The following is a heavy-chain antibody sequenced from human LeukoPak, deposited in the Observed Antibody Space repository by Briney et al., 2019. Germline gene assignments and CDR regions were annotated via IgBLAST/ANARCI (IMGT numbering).Heavy chain of an antibody. D-gene: IGHD6-19*01. J-gene: IGHJ4*02. CDR1: GGSIRSTSYY. Sequence: SETLSLTCTVSGGSIRSTSYYWGWIRQPPGKGLEWIGSIFYSGNIYYNPSLKSRVTISVDTSKNQFSLRLSSVTAADTAVYYCARRLGHYFDSWGQGTLVTVSS. CDR2: IFYSGNI. V-gene: IGHV4-39*01. CDR3: ARRLGHYFDS.